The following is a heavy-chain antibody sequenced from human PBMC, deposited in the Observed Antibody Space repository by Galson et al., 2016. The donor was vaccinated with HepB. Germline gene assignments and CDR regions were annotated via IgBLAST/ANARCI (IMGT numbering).Heavy chain of an antibody. CDR2: INSDGSTK. J-gene: IGHJ5*02. CDR3: VNLGTTRT. D-gene: IGHD1-26*01. CDR1: GFTFSSYW. Sequence: SLRLSCAASGFTFSSYWMHWVRQAPGKGLVWVSRINSDGSTKYYADSVKGRFTISRDNAKNTLYLQMNNLRAEDTAVYYCVNLGTTRTWGQGTQVTVSS. V-gene: IGHV3-74*01.